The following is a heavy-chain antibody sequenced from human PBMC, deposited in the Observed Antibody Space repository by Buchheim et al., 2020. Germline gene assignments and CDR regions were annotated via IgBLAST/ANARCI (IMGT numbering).Heavy chain of an antibody. V-gene: IGHV3-33*06. CDR1: GFTFSSYG. CDR2: IWYDGSNK. D-gene: IGHD5-24*01. J-gene: IGHJ3*01. Sequence: QVQLVESGGGVVQPGRSLRLSCAASGFTFSSYGMHWVRQAPGKGLEWVAVIWYDGSNKYYADSVKGRFTISRDDSKNTLHLHMGSLTSDDAAVYYCAKDGGYHFLYNLRNTFDVWGHGT. CDR3: AKDGGYHFLYNLRNTFDV.